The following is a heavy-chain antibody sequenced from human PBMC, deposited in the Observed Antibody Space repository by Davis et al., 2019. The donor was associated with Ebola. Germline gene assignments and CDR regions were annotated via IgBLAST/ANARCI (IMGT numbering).Heavy chain of an antibody. CDR1: GASISSYY. Sequence: SETLSLTCSVSGASISSYYWSWIRQPPGKGLEWIGYIYYSGSTNYNPSLKSRVTMSVDTSKNHFSLKLSSVTAADTAVYYCARDRDYSGNYDHWGQGTMVTVSS. V-gene: IGHV4-59*01. D-gene: IGHD1-26*01. CDR3: ARDRDYSGNYDH. J-gene: IGHJ4*02. CDR2: IYYSGST.